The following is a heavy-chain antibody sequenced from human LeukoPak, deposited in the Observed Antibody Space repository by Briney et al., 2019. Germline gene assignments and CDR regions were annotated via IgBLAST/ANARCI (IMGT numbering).Heavy chain of an antibody. CDR3: ARDHSLGGYDLLY. D-gene: IGHD5-12*01. J-gene: IGHJ4*02. V-gene: IGHV3-74*01. CDR2: INSDGSST. Sequence: GGSLRLSCAASGFTFSSYWMHWVRQAPGKGLVWVSRINSDGSSTSYADSVKGRFTISRDNAKNTLYLQMNSLRAEDTAVYCCARDHSLGGYDLLYWGQGTLVTVSS. CDR1: GFTFSSYW.